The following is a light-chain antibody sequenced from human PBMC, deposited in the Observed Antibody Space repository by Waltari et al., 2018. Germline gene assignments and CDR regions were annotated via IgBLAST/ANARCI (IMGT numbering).Light chain of an antibody. V-gene: IGKV3-20*01. CDR3: QHHFRLPAT. J-gene: IGKJ1*01. Sequence: IMLTQSPGTLSLSPGERATLSCRASQRISRYLAWYQQKPGQAPRLLIYGASTRATGIPDRFSCSGSGTDFSLTISGLEPEDSGVYYCQHHFRLPATFGQGTKVEIK. CDR2: GAS. CDR1: QRISRY.